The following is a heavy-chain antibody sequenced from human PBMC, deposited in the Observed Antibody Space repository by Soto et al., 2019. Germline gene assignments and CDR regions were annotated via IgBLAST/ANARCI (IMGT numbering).Heavy chain of an antibody. CDR3: ARDLRIAARPVLDN. V-gene: IGHV3-7*01. Sequence: EVQLVESGGGLVQFGGSLRLSCAASGFTFSSSWMNWVRQAPGKGLEWVANIKADGSEKYYVDSVKGRFTISRDNAKNSLYLQMNSLGAEDTAIYYCARDLRIAARPVLDNWGQGTLVSVSS. CDR2: IKADGSEK. CDR1: GFTFSSSW. D-gene: IGHD6-6*01. J-gene: IGHJ4*02.